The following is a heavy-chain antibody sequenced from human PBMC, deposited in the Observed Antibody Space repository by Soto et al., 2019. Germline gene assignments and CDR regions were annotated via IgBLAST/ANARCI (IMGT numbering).Heavy chain of an antibody. CDR3: PVNGSERYYGIDV. Sequence: GGSLRLSCAAFGFTFSDYYMSWIRQAPGKGQERVSYISISSSYTNYAKSVKGRFTISRDNAKTSLYLKMKSLRAEDTAGYSCPVNGSERYYGIDVWGQGTTVTVSS. V-gene: IGHV3-11*03. CDR1: GFTFSDYY. CDR2: ISISSSYT. D-gene: IGHD3-10*01. J-gene: IGHJ6*02.